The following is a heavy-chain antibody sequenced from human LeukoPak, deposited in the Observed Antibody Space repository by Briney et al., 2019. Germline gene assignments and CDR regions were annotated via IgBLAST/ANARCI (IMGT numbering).Heavy chain of an antibody. CDR2: ISGSGGST. V-gene: IGHV3-23*01. Sequence: GGSLRLSCAASGFTFSSYAMSWVRQAPGKGLEWVSAISGSGGSTYYADSVKGRFTISRDNSKNTLYLQMNSLRAEDTAVYYCANRPFDYYGSGDGAFDIWGQGTMVTVSS. CDR3: ANRPFDYYGSGDGAFDI. CDR1: GFTFSSYA. J-gene: IGHJ3*02. D-gene: IGHD3-10*01.